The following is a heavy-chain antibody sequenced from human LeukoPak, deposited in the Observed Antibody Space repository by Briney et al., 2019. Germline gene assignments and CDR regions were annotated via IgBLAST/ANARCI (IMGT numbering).Heavy chain of an antibody. CDR1: GGSISSLY. J-gene: IGHJ4*02. V-gene: IGHV4-4*07. D-gene: IGHD3-10*01. Sequence: SETLSLTCTVSGGSISSLYWSWIRQPAGKGLEWIGRIYPSGSTNYNPSLKSRVTMSVDTSKNQFSLQLTSVTAADTAVYYCARLPYGSGSYYNLDYWGQGTLVTVSS. CDR2: IYPSGST. CDR3: ARLPYGSGSYYNLDY.